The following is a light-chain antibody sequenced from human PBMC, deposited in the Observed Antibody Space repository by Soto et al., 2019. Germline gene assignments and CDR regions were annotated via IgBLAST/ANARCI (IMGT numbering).Light chain of an antibody. CDR3: QQYINWPRT. Sequence: EIVMTQSPATLSVSPGERATLSCRASQSVSSNLAWYQQRPGQAPRLLIYGASIRATDIPARFIGSGSGTEFTLTISSLQSEDFAVYYCQQYINWPRTFGQGTKVDIK. J-gene: IGKJ1*01. V-gene: IGKV3-15*01. CDR1: QSVSSN. CDR2: GAS.